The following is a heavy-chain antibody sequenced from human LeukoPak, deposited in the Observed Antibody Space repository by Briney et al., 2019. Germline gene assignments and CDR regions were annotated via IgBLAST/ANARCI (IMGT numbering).Heavy chain of an antibody. CDR3: PKGSDYGDYSWFDP. Sequence: GGSLRLSCAASGFTFSSYEMNWVRQAPGKGLEWVAVISYNGNNKYYADSVKGRFIISRDNSKNTLYLQMNSLRAEDTAVYYCPKGSDYGDYSWFDPWGQGTLVTVSS. CDR2: ISYNGNNK. CDR1: GFTFSSYE. J-gene: IGHJ5*02. V-gene: IGHV3-30*18. D-gene: IGHD4-17*01.